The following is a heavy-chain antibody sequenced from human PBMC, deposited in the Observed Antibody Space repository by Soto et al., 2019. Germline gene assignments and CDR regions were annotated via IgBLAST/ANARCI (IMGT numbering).Heavy chain of an antibody. CDR3: SKDLRIAVAGTDYFDF. CDR1: GFSFSSYG. J-gene: IGHJ4*02. Sequence: PGGSLRLSCAASGFSFSSYGMHWVRQAPGKGLEWVAVISYDVTNKYYADSVKGRFTISRDNSKNTLYLQMNSLRAEDTAVYYYSKDLRIAVAGTDYFDFWGQGTLVTVSS. CDR2: ISYDVTNK. D-gene: IGHD6-19*01. V-gene: IGHV3-30*18.